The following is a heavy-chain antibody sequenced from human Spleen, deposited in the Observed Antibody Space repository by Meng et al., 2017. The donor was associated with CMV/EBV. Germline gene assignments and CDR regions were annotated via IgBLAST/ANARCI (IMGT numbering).Heavy chain of an antibody. CDR1: GFTFRSFA. CDR2: ISSSGGST. D-gene: IGHD3-3*01. Sequence: GESLKISCAASGFTFRSFAMTWVRQAPGRGLEWVSGISSSGGSTYYADSVKGRFTISRDNSKNTLHLRMISLRAEDTAVYYCAKAADAIFGVVFYYYGMDVWGQGTKVTVSS. V-gene: IGHV3-23*01. J-gene: IGHJ6*02. CDR3: AKAADAIFGVVFYYYGMDV.